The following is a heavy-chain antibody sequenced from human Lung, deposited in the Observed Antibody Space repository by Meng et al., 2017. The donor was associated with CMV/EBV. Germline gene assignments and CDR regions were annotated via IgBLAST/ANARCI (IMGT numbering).Heavy chain of an antibody. D-gene: IGHD2-8*01. V-gene: IGHV1-3*04. Sequence: SVKISCKASGYTFTSYPVHWVRQAPGQSLEWTGWINTDNGDTRFSQHLQGRVTISTDTSATTAYMELSSLRLDDTAIYYCATNAFDYWGQGTLVTVSS. CDR3: ATNAFDY. CDR2: INTDNGDT. CDR1: GYTFTSYP. J-gene: IGHJ4*02.